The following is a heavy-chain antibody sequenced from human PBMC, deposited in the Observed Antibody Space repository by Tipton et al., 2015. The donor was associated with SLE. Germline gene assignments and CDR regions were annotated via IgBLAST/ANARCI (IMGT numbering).Heavy chain of an antibody. V-gene: IGHV4-4*02. CDR1: GVSISVSHW. J-gene: IGHJ5*02. CDR2: VYHSGST. CDR3: ARHLVAAGTAWFDP. D-gene: IGHD6-13*01. Sequence: TLSLTCAVSGVSISVSHWWSWVRQSPGKGLEWIGEVYHSGSTNYNPSLKSRVTISVDKSKNHFSMHLTSVTATDTAVYYCARHLVAAGTAWFDPWGQGILVTVSS.